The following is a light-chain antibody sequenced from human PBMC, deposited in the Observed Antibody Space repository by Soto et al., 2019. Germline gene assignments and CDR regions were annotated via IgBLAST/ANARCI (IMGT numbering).Light chain of an antibody. CDR1: QSISRR. CDR2: KAP. J-gene: IGKJ1*01. CDR3: QQYNDKWT. Sequence: DIQMTQSPSTLSASVGDRVTITCRASQSISRRLAWYQQKPGKAPNLLIYKAPSLQSGVPSRFSGSGSGTEFTLTISSLQPDDCGTYYCQQYNDKWTFGQGTKVEIK. V-gene: IGKV1-5*03.